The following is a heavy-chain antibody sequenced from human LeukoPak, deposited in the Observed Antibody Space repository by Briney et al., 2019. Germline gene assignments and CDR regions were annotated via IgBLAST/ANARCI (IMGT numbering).Heavy chain of an antibody. CDR2: INHSGST. CDR3: ASSIVVVVADAFDI. CDR1: GGSFSGYY. Sequence: KPSETLSLTCAVYGGSFSGYYWSWIRQPPGKGLEWIVEINHSGSTNYNPSLKSRVTISVDTSKNQFSLKLSSVTAADTAVYYCASSIVVVVADAFDIWGQGTMVTVSS. V-gene: IGHV4-34*01. J-gene: IGHJ3*02. D-gene: IGHD2-15*01.